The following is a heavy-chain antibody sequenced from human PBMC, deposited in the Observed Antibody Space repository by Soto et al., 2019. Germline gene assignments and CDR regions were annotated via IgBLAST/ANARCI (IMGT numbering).Heavy chain of an antibody. D-gene: IGHD5-18*01. J-gene: IGHJ6*02. CDR1: GITFSSYG. V-gene: IGHV3-33*01. CDR2: IWYDGSNK. CDR3: ARELRGYSYFAYYGMDV. Sequence: QVQLVESGGGVVQPGRSLRISCAASGITFSSYGMHWVRQAPGKGLEWVAVIWYDGSNKYYADSVKGRFTISRDNSKNTLYLQMNSLRAEDTAVYYCARELRGYSYFAYYGMDVWGQGTTVTVSS.